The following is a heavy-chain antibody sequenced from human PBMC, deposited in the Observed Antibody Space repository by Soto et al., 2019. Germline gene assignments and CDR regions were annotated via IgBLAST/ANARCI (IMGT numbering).Heavy chain of an antibody. V-gene: IGHV3-13*01. Sequence: PGGSLRLSCAASGFTFSSYDMHWVRQATGKDLEWVSAIGTAGDTYYPGSVKGRFTISRENAKNSLYLQMNSLRAEDTAVYYCAAAGTTATPENLYYYGMDVWGQGTTVTVSS. J-gene: IGHJ6*02. D-gene: IGHD6-13*01. CDR3: AAAGTTATPENLYYYGMDV. CDR1: GFTFSSYD. CDR2: IGTAGDT.